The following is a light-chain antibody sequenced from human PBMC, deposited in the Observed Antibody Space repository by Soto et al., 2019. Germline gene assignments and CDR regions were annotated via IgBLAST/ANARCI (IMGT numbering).Light chain of an antibody. CDR1: QTISSH. CDR2: DAS. Sequence: DIQMTQSPSSLSASVGDRVTITCRASQTISSHLNWYQQKPGKAPKVLIYDASNLATGVPSRFSGSGSGTDFTLTISSLQPEDIATYYCQQYDSLLTITFGQGTRLEIK. CDR3: QQYDSLLTIT. V-gene: IGKV1-33*01. J-gene: IGKJ5*01.